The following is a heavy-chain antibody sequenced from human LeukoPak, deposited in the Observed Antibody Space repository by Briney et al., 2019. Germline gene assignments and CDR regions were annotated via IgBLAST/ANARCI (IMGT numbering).Heavy chain of an antibody. CDR3: ARVSYHSSGYYPFDH. CDR1: GFTFSDYY. Sequence: GGSLGLSCAASGFTFSDYYMSWIRQPPGKGLEWVSYISSSGGAIYYADSVKGRFTISRDHAKNSLYLQMNSLRAEDTAVYYCARVSYHSSGYYPFDHWGQGTLVTVSS. J-gene: IGHJ4*02. CDR2: ISSSGGAI. V-gene: IGHV3-11*01. D-gene: IGHD3-22*01.